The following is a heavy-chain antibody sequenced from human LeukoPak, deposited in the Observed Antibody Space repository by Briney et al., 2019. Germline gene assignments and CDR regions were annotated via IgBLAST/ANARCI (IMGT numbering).Heavy chain of an antibody. J-gene: IGHJ6*03. CDR1: GFTFSDYW. V-gene: IGHV3-11*01. Sequence: PGGSLRLSCAGSGFTFSDYWMSWVRQAPGKGLEWVSYISSSGSTIYYADSVKGRFTISRDNAKNSLYLQMNSLRAEDTAVYYCARLRSSSFYYYYMDVWGKGTTVTVSS. CDR3: ARLRSSSFYYYYMDV. D-gene: IGHD6-6*01. CDR2: ISSSGSTI.